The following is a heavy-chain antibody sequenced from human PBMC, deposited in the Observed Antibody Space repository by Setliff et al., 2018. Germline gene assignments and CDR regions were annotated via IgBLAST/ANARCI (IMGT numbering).Heavy chain of an antibody. J-gene: IGHJ4*02. V-gene: IGHV4-59*12. CDR3: RYWSGYYNNDY. D-gene: IGHD3-3*01. CDR1: GDSFSDYY. CDR2: ISDSGYT. Sequence: PSETLFLTCAVYGDSFSDYYWSWIRQPPGKGLEWIGYISDSGYTNYNPALKSRVTMSVDTSTNQFSLKLYSVTAADTAVYYCRYWSGYYNNDYWGQGTLVTVSS.